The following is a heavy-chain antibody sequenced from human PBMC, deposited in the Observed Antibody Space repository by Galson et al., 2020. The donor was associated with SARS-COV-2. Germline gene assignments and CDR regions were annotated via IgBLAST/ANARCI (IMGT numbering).Heavy chain of an antibody. J-gene: IGHJ4*02. Sequence: GGSLSLSCAVPGFTVSSNYMTWVRQAPGKGLEWVSVIYSDGSTHYADSVKGRFSISRDNSQNTLYLQMNSLRAEDTAVYYCARDSITVAGRDYWGQGTLVTVAS. CDR1: GFTVSSNY. CDR3: ARDSITVAGRDY. D-gene: IGHD6-19*01. CDR2: IYSDGST. V-gene: IGHV3-66*01.